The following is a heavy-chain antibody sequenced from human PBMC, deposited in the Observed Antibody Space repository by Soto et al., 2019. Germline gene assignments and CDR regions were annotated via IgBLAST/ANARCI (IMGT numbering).Heavy chain of an antibody. D-gene: IGHD1-26*01. V-gene: IGHV3-23*01. CDR1: GFTFSSYA. CDR2: ISGSDGST. J-gene: IGHJ4*02. CDR3: AKGPGMSSDFDC. Sequence: EVQMLESGGGLVQPGGSLRLSCAASGFTFSSYAMSWIRQAPGKGLEWVSAISGSDGSTFYADSVKGRFTISRDDSKNKLYLQLHSLRAEDTAVYLCAKGPGMSSDFDCWGQGTLVTVSS.